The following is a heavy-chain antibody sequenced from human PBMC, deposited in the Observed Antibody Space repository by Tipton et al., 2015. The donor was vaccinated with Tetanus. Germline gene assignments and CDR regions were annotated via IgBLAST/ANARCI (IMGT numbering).Heavy chain of an antibody. V-gene: IGHV3-7*01. J-gene: IGHJ2*01. CDR1: GFTFSGYW. CDR2: IKEDGSEK. D-gene: IGHD7-27*01. Sequence: SLRLSCVDSGFTFSGYWMSWVRQAPGKGLEWLANIKEDGSEKYYVDPVKGRFTISRDNAKNSLYPQMNSLRAEDTAMYYCARITGDRSFDLWGRGTQVTVSS. CDR3: ARITGDRSFDL.